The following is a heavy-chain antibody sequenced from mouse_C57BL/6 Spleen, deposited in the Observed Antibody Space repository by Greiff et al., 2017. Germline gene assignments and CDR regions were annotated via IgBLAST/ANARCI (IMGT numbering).Heavy chain of an antibody. D-gene: IGHD2-4*01. J-gene: IGHJ3*01. CDR2: FYPGSGSI. Sequence: VQLQQSGAELVKPGASVKLSCKASGYTFTEYTIHWVKQRSGQGLEWIGWFYPGSGSIKYNEKFKDKATMTADKSSNTVYMKLSTVTSEDSAVYFCARREDDYGAWFAYWGQGTLVTVSA. V-gene: IGHV1-62-2*01. CDR3: ARREDDYGAWFAY. CDR1: GYTFTEYT.